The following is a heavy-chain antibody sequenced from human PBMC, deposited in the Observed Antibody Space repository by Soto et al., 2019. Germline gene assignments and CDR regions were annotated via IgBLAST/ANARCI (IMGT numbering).Heavy chain of an antibody. CDR2: ISSSSSTI. D-gene: IGHD6-19*01. CDR3: AXEAGTWHLPLNWFDP. V-gene: IGHV3-48*02. CDR1: GFTFSSYS. Sequence: EVQLVESGGGLVQPGGSLRLSCAASGFTFSSYSMNWVRQAPGKGLEWVSYISSSSSTIYYADSVKGRFTISRDNAKNSLYLQMNSLRDEDTAVYYCAXEAGTWHLPLNWFDPWGQGTLVTVSS. J-gene: IGHJ5*02.